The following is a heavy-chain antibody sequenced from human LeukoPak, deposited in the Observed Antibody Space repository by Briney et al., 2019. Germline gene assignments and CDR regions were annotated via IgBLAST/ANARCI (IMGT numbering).Heavy chain of an antibody. CDR1: GGSISTYY. CDR2: IYHSGST. D-gene: IGHD5-12*01. Sequence: KSSETLSLTCTVSGGSISTYYWSWIRQPPGKGLEWIGYIYHSGSTNYNPSLKSRVTISVDTSQNQLYLKLSSVTAADTAVYYCARDGYSGSDALWGQGTLVTVSS. CDR3: ARDGYSGSDAL. V-gene: IGHV4-59*01. J-gene: IGHJ4*02.